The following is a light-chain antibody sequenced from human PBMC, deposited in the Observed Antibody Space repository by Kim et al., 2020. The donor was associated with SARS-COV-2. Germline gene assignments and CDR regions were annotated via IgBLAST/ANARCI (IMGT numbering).Light chain of an antibody. CDR1: QIIHIW. CDR2: KRS. CDR3: QQYDVHPAT. V-gene: IGKV1-5*03. Sequence: ASAGGRVTISCRARQIIHIWLSWCQQKPGKAPRVLMYKRSTSESVDPSRFRVSGSGTEFTLTISSLQPDDFATYFCQQYDVHPATFGQRTKADSK. J-gene: IGKJ1*01.